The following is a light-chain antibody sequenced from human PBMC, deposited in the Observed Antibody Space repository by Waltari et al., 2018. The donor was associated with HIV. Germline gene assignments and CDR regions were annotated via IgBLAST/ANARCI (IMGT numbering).Light chain of an antibody. CDR2: AES. Sequence: DIQLTQSPSSLSASVGDRVTITCRASQSISGYLNWYQQKPGKAPRSLIYAESSLQSGVPSRFRGSGSGPEFSLTIDSLQPEDFATYYCQQFYTMPVTFGQGTKLETK. J-gene: IGKJ2*01. CDR3: QQFYTMPVT. CDR1: QSISGY. V-gene: IGKV1-39*01.